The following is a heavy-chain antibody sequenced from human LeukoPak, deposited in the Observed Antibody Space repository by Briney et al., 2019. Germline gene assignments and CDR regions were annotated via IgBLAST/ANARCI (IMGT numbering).Heavy chain of an antibody. D-gene: IGHD3-10*01. CDR2: ISSSSSTI. V-gene: IGHV3-48*04. J-gene: IGHJ3*02. CDR3: ARRGTVVRGVIIGRDAFDI. CDR1: GFTFTRYS. Sequence: GGSLRLSCAASGFTFTRYSMTWVRQAPGKGLEWVSYISSSSSTIHYADSVKGRFTISRDNTKNSLFLQMNSLRAEDTAVYYCARRGTVVRGVIIGRDAFDIWGQGTMVTVSS.